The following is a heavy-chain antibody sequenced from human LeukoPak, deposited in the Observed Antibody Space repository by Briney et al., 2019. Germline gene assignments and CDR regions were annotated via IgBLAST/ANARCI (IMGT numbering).Heavy chain of an antibody. D-gene: IGHD5-24*01. Sequence: ASVKVSCTASGYTFTSYGISWVRQAPGQGLEWMGWISAYNGNTNYARKLQGRVTMTTDTSTSTAYMELRSLRSDDTAVYYCARIRDGYNDAYDIWGQGTMVTVSS. CDR2: ISAYNGNT. V-gene: IGHV1-18*01. CDR1: GYTFTSYG. CDR3: ARIRDGYNDAYDI. J-gene: IGHJ3*02.